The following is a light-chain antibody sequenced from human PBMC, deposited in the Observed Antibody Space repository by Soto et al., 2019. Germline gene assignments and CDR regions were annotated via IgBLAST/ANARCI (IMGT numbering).Light chain of an antibody. J-gene: IGKJ4*01. CDR2: AAS. Sequence: DIQMTQSPSSLSASVGDRVTTPSRQSQSISSYLNWYQQKPGKAPKLLIYAASSLQSGVPSRFSGSGSGTDFTLTISSLQPEDFATYYCQQSYSTPLTFGGGTKVDIK. V-gene: IGKV1-39*01. CDR3: QQSYSTPLT. CDR1: QSISSY.